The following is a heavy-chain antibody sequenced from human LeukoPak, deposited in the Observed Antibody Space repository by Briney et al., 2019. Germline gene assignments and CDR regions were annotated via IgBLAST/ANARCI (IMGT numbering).Heavy chain of an antibody. D-gene: IGHD4-11*01. Sequence: ASVTDSCMASGYTFTSYAMHWVRQAPGQRLEWMGWINAGNGNTKYSQKFQGRVTITRDTSASTAYMELSSLRSEDTAVYYCARGPYSNYVPFDYWGQGTLVTVSS. J-gene: IGHJ4*02. CDR1: GYTFTSYA. V-gene: IGHV1-3*01. CDR2: INAGNGNT. CDR3: ARGPYSNYVPFDY.